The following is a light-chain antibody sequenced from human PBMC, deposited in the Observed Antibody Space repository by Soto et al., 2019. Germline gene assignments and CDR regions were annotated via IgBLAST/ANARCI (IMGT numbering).Light chain of an antibody. V-gene: IGKV3-15*01. CDR2: GAS. CDR3: QQYHHWPPGT. Sequence: DIVMTQSPATLSVSPGERATLSCRASQTVSTNLAWYQQKPGQAPRLLIYGASTRATGIPARFSGSGSGTEFTLTIISLQSEDFAVYYCQQYHHWPPGTFGQGTKVEIK. CDR1: QTVSTN. J-gene: IGKJ1*01.